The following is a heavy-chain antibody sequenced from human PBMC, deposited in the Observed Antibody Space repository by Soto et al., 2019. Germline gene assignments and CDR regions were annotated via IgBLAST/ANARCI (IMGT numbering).Heavy chain of an antibody. D-gene: IGHD3-16*01. CDR2: IKQDGSDK. Sequence: EVQLVDSGGGLVQPGGSLRLACAASGFTFSGYWMSWVRQAPGKGLEWVANIKQDGSDKRYADSVKGRFIISRDNAKTSLSWEMDRLGAGGTGVYYWVGGGGNFDQWGQGTLVTVSS. V-gene: IGHV3-7*04. J-gene: IGHJ4*02. CDR3: VGGGGNFDQ. CDR1: GFTFSGYW.